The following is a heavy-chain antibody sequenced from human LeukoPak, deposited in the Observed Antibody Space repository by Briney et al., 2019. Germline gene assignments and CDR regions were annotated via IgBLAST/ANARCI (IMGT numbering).Heavy chain of an antibody. CDR3: AKFWSGYPDAFDI. CDR1: GFTFSSYG. CDR2: IRYDGSNK. D-gene: IGHD3-3*01. J-gene: IGHJ3*02. Sequence: GGSLRLSCAASGFTFSSYGMHWVRQAPGKGLEWVAFIRYDGSNKYYADSVKGRFTISRDNSKNTLYLQMNSLRAEDTAVYYCAKFWSGYPDAFDIWGQGTMVTVSS. V-gene: IGHV3-30*02.